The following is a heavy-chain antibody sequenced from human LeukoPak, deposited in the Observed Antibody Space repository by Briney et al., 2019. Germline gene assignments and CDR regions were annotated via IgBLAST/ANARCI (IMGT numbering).Heavy chain of an antibody. CDR1: GFTISSKH. CDR3: ARDGPLF. V-gene: IGHV3-53*01. J-gene: IGHJ6*02. CDR2: FYSGGTS. Sequence: PGGSLRLSCAASGFTISSKHMSWVRQAPGKGLEWVSVFYSGGTSSYADSVKGRFTISRDNAKNSLYLQMNSLRAADTAVYYCARDGPLFWGQGTTVTVSS.